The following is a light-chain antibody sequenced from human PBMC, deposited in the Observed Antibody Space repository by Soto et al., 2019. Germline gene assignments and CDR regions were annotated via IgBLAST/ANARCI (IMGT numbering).Light chain of an antibody. CDR1: QSVSGNY. V-gene: IGKV3-20*01. CDR3: HKYGGSIT. J-gene: IGKJ4*01. CDR2: GSS. Sequence: EIVLTQSPGTLSLSPGERATLSCRASQSVSGNYLAWYQQKPGQAPRLLICGSSNRVTGLPNRCSGGGSGTDFTLTISRLEPEDFAVYYWHKYGGSITLGEGTKVEIK.